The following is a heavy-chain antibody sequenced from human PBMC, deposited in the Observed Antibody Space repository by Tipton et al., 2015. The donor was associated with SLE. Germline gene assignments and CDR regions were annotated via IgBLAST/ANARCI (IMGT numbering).Heavy chain of an antibody. D-gene: IGHD5-12*01. CDR3: ARHKATARFDP. CDR2: IYHSGST. CDR1: GYSISSGYY. J-gene: IGHJ5*02. V-gene: IGHV4-38-2*01. Sequence: TLSLTCAVSGYSISSGYYWGWIRQPPGKGLEWIGSIYHSGSTYYNPSLKSRVTISVDTSKNQFSLKLSSVTAADTAVYYCARHKATARFDPWGQGTLVTVSS.